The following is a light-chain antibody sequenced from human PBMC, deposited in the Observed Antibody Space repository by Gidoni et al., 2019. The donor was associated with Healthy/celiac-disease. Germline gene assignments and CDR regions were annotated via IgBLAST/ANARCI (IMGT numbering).Light chain of an antibody. CDR1: KLGDKY. Sequence: SYELTQPPSVSVSPGQTASITCSGDKLGDKYACWYQQQPGQSPVLVIYQDSKRPSGIPERFSGSNSGNTATLTISGTQAMDEAYYYCQAWDSSTLVFGGGTKLTVL. V-gene: IGLV3-1*01. CDR2: QDS. CDR3: QAWDSSTLV. J-gene: IGLJ2*01.